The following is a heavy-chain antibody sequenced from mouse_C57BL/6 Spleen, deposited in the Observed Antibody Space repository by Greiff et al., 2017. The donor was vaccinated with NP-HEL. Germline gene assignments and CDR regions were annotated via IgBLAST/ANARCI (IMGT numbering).Heavy chain of an antibody. V-gene: IGHV5-17*01. CDR1: GFTFSDYG. CDR3: ARPEDYDGAWFAY. J-gene: IGHJ3*01. CDR2: ISSGSSTI. Sequence: EVQGVESGGGLVKPGGSLKLSCAASGFTFSDYGMHWVRQAPEKGLEWVAYISSGSSTIYYADTVKGRFTISRDNAKNTLFLQMTSLRSEDTAMYYCARPEDYDGAWFAYWGQRTLVTVSA. D-gene: IGHD2-4*01.